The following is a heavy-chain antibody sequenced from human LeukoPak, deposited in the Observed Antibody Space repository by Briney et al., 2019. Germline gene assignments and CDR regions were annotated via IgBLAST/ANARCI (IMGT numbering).Heavy chain of an antibody. CDR3: ASFIWWLGAFDI. CDR1: GYTFTSYG. J-gene: IGHJ3*02. V-gene: IGHV1-18*01. CDR2: ISAYNGNT. Sequence: ASVKVSCKASGYTFTSYGISCVRQAPGQGLEWMGWISAYNGNTNYAQKLQGRVTMTTDTSTSTAYMELRSLRSDDTAVYYCASFIWWLGAFDIWGQGTMVTVSS. D-gene: IGHD6-19*01.